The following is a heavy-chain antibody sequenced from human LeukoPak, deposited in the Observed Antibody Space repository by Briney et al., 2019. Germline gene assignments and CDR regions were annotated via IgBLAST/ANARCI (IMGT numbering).Heavy chain of an antibody. CDR1: GFTFSSYA. CDR2: ISYDGSNK. V-gene: IGHV3-30-3*01. J-gene: IGHJ3*02. CDR3: ARDSCSSTSCYMGLDAFDI. Sequence: GGSLRLSCAASGFTFSSYAMHWVRQAPGKGLEWVAVISYDGSNKYYADSVKGRFTISRDNSKNTLYLQMNSLRAEDTAVYYCARDSCSSTSCYMGLDAFDIWGQGTMVTVSS. D-gene: IGHD2-2*02.